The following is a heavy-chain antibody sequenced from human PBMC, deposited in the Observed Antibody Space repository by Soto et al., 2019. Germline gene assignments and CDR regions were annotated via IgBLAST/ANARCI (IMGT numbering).Heavy chain of an antibody. J-gene: IGHJ4*02. CDR3: ARTDVSKIFLDY. V-gene: IGHV4-30-4*01. CDR1: GGSISSGDYY. D-gene: IGHD3-10*02. CDR2: IDGRGNT. Sequence: SETLSLTCTVSGGSISSGDYYWSWIRQPPGKGLEWIEYIDGRGNTFYNPSLKSRQTLSMDASKNQFFLNLNTVTAADTAVYYCARTDVSKIFLDYWGQGALVTVSS.